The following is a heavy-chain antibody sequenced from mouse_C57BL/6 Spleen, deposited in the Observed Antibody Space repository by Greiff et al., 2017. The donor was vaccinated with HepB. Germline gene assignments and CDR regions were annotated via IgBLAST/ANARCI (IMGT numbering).Heavy chain of an antibody. Sequence: VQLQQSGAELVRPGASVTLSCKASGYTFTDYEMHWVKQTPVHGLEWIGAIDPETGGTAYNQKFKGKAILTAGKSSSTAYMELRSLTSEDSAVYYCTRRWLLFYAMDYWGQGTSVTVSS. CDR1: GYTFTDYE. CDR3: TRRWLLFYAMDY. J-gene: IGHJ4*01. D-gene: IGHD2-3*01. V-gene: IGHV1-15*01. CDR2: IDPETGGT.